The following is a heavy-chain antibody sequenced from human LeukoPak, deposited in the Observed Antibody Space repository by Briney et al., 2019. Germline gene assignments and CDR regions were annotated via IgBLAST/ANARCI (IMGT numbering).Heavy chain of an antibody. V-gene: IGHV3-7*01. CDR3: VKEYHSRGFGAYFDY. J-gene: IGHJ4*02. CDR2: IKQDGREK. Sequence: GGSLRLSCAASGFTFSSYWMSWVRQAPGKGLEWVANIKQDGREKYYVDSVKGRFTISRDNAKNSLYLQMNSLRGEDTAVYYCVKEYHSRGFGAYFDYWGQGTLVTVSS. D-gene: IGHD3-3*01. CDR1: GFTFSSYW.